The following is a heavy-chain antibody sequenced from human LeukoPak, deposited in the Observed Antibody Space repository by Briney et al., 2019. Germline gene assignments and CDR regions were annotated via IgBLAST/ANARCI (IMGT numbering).Heavy chain of an antibody. J-gene: IGHJ6*02. D-gene: IGHD2-2*01. V-gene: IGHV1-69*04. CDR3: ARDKVVVPGLYYYGMDV. CDR2: IIPILGIA. Sequence: GSSVKVSCKASGGTFSSYAISWVRQAPGQGLEWMGRIIPILGIANYAQKFQGRVTITADKSTSTAYMELSSLRSEDTAVYYCARDKVVVPGLYYYGMDVWGQGTTVTVSS. CDR1: GGTFSSYA.